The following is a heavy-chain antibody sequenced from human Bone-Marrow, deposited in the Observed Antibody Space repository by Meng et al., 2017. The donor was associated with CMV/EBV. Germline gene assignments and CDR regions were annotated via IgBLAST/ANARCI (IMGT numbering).Heavy chain of an antibody. J-gene: IGHJ1*01. Sequence: QVKLGHAGAEVKKPGASVKVSCKASGYTFTSYGISWVRQAPGQGLEWMGWISAYNGNTNYAQKLQGRVTMTTDTSTSTAYMELRSLRSDDTAVYYCARDDYDFWSGYPKYFQHWGQGTLVTVSS. D-gene: IGHD3-3*01. V-gene: IGHV1-18*01. CDR3: ARDDYDFWSGYPKYFQH. CDR2: ISAYNGNT. CDR1: GYTFTSYG.